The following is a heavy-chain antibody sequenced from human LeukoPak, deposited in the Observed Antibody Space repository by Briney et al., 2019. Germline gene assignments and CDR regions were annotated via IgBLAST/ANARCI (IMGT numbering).Heavy chain of an antibody. D-gene: IGHD3-10*01. Sequence: GGSLRLSCTASGFTFEDYDFSWVRQAPGKGLEWVSAISGSGGSTYYADSVKGRFTISRDNSKNTLYLQMNSLRAEDTAVYYCANGPIMVRGVMSNYWGQGTLVTVSS. J-gene: IGHJ4*02. CDR1: GFTFEDYD. CDR2: ISGSGGST. V-gene: IGHV3-23*01. CDR3: ANGPIMVRGVMSNY.